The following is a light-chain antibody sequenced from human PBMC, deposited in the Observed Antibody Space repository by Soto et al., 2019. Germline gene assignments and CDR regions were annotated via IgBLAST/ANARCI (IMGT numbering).Light chain of an antibody. Sequence: EIVLTQSPVTLSLSPGERATLSCRASQSVSSELAWYQQKPGQAPRLLIYDASNRATGIPARFSGSGSGTDFTRTISSLEAEDFAVYYCQQRSNWPPITFGQGTRLEIK. CDR1: QSVSSE. CDR3: QQRSNWPPIT. CDR2: DAS. V-gene: IGKV3-11*01. J-gene: IGKJ5*01.